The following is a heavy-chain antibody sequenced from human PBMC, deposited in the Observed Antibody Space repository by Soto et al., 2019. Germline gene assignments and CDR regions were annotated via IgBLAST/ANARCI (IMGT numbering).Heavy chain of an antibody. Sequence: QVQLQESGPGLVKLSQTLSLTCNVSGGSVYSAGYYWRWIRPYPGQGLEWIGYIYYSGRTYYNPSLKTRVTVSIDPSKTQFSLKLRSVTAAATALYYCARVQILLGIINVFDYLGQGTLVTVSS. J-gene: IGHJ4*02. V-gene: IGHV4-31*03. CDR1: GGSVYSAGYY. CDR2: IYYSGRT. CDR3: ARVQILLGIINVFDY.